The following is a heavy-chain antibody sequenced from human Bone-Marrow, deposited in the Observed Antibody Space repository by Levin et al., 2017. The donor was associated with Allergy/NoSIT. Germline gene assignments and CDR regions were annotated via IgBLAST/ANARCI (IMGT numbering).Heavy chain of an antibody. Sequence: GESLKISCAASGFTFSRYSMNWVRQAPGRGLEWVSYISRSSSTISYADSVKGRFTISRDNAKNSLYLQMNSLRDEDTAVYYCARPDCSGTSSYYFFDSWGQGTLVTVSS. D-gene: IGHD2-2*01. J-gene: IGHJ4*02. CDR3: ARPDCSGTSSYYFFDS. CDR2: ISRSSSTI. CDR1: GFTFSRYS. V-gene: IGHV3-48*02.